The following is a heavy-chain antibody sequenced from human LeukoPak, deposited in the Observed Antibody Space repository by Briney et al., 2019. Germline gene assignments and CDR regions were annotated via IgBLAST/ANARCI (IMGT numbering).Heavy chain of an antibody. J-gene: IGHJ4*02. CDR3: ARGDYYDSSGYYDFDY. D-gene: IGHD3-22*01. CDR2: IYPGDSDT. Sequence: GESLKISCKGSGYSFTSYWIGWVRQMPGKGLEWMGIIYPGDSDTRYSPSFQGQVTISADKSISTAYLQWSSPKASDTAMYYCARGDYYDSSGYYDFDYWGQGTLVTVSS. CDR1: GYSFTSYW. V-gene: IGHV5-51*01.